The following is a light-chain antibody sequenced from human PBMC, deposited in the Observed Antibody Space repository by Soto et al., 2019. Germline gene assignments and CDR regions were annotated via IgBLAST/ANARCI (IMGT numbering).Light chain of an antibody. V-gene: IGKV1-12*01. CDR1: QGISSW. J-gene: IGKJ2*01. CDR2: STT. CDR3: QQAYSFPYT. Sequence: DIQMTQSPSSVSASVGDRVTITCRASQGISSWLAWYQQKPGRAPKLLIYSTTSLARGAPSRFSGSGSGTDFTLNISSLQPEDFATYYCQQAYSFPYTFGQGTKLEIK.